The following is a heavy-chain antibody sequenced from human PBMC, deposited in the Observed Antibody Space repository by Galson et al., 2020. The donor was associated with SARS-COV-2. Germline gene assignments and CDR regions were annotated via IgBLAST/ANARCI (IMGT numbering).Heavy chain of an antibody. V-gene: IGHV5-51*01. CDR2: IYPGDSDT. D-gene: IGHD3-22*01. J-gene: IGHJ6*02. CDR3: ARKMGMVVDGTPDYDFYGLDV. Sequence: GESLKISCKGIGYRFPNYWIGWVRQMPGKGLEWMGIIYPGDSDTRYSPSFQGQVTISADKSISTAYLQWSSLKASDTAIYYCARKMGMVVDGTPDYDFYGLDVWGQGTTVTVSS. CDR1: GYRFPNYW.